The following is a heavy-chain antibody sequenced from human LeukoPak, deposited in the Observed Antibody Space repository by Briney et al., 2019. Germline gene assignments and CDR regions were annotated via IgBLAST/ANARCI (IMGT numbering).Heavy chain of an antibody. V-gene: IGHV3-30-3*01. Sequence: PGGSLTLSCAASGFTFSIFAMLGSRQAPGKGREGLADISYDGSNKYYADSVKGRFTISRDNSKNTLYLQMNSLRAEDTAVYYCATPVQKEVVVVAANDCWGQGTLVTVS. CDR3: ATPVQKEVVVVAANDC. D-gene: IGHD2-15*01. CDR2: ISYDGSNK. CDR1: GFTFSIFA. J-gene: IGHJ4*02.